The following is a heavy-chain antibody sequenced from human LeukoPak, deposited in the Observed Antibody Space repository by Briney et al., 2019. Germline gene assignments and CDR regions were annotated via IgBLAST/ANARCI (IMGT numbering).Heavy chain of an antibody. CDR2: INWNGGST. CDR1: GFTFDDYG. V-gene: IGHV3-20*04. J-gene: IGHJ3*02. D-gene: IGHD3-22*01. Sequence: PGGSLRLSCAVSGFTFDDYGMGWVRQAPGKGLEWVSGINWNGGSTGYADSVKGRFTISRDNAKNSLYLQMNSLRAEDTALYYCARSYYDSSGYYYVRAFDIWGEGTMVTVSS. CDR3: ARSYYDSSGYYYVRAFDI.